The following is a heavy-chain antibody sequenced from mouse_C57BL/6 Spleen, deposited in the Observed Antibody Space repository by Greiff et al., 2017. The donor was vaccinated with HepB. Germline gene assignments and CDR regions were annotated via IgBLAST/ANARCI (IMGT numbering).Heavy chain of an antibody. V-gene: IGHV1-26*01. J-gene: IGHJ3*01. Sequence: VQLQQSGPELVKPGASVKISCKASGYTFTDYYMNWVKQSHGKSLEWIGDINPNNGGTSYNQKFKGKATLTVDKSSSTAYMELRSLTSEDSAVYYCARWDYYSAYWGQGTLVTVSA. CDR3: ARWDYYSAY. D-gene: IGHD2-12*01. CDR1: GYTFTDYY. CDR2: INPNNGGT.